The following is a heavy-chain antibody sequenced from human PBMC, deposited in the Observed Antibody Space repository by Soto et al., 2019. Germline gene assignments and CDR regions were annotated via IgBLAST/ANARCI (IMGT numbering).Heavy chain of an antibody. V-gene: IGHV4-59*01. CDR1: GGSITGYY. J-gene: IGHJ4*02. CDR2: IYYSGST. D-gene: IGHD1-1*01. CDR3: ASVKNWNDFDY. Sequence: SETLSLTCTVSGGSITGYYWSWIRQPPGKGLEWIGYIYYSGSTNYNPSLKSRVTISVDTSNNQFSLKLSSVTAADTAVYYCASVKNWNDFDYWGQGTLVTVSS.